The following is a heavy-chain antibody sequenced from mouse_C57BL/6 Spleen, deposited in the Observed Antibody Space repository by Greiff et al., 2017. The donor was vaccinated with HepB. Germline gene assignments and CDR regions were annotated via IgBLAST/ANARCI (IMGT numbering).Heavy chain of an antibody. CDR2: IDPETGGT. V-gene: IGHV1-15*01. CDR3: TREDSNYGYFDV. J-gene: IGHJ1*03. Sequence: VQLQQSGAELVRPGASVTLSCKASGYTFTDYEMHWVKQTPVHGLEWIGAIDPETGGTAYNQKFKGKAILTADKSSSTAYMELRSLTSEDSAVYYCTREDSNYGYFDVWGTGTTVTVSS. CDR1: GYTFTDYE. D-gene: IGHD2-5*01.